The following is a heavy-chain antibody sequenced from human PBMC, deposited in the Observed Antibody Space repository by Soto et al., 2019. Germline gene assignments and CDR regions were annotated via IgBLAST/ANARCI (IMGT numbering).Heavy chain of an antibody. V-gene: IGHV3-7*01. D-gene: IGHD3-3*01. CDR3: ARGTGVVIIEYYYYMDV. CDR1: GFTFSSYW. CDR2: IKQDGSEK. Sequence: GGSLRLSCAASGFTFSSYWMSWVRQAPGKGLEWVANIKQDGSEKDYVDSVKGRFTISRDNAKNSLYLQMNSLRAEDTAVYYCARGTGVVIIEYYYYMDVWGKGTTVTVSS. J-gene: IGHJ6*03.